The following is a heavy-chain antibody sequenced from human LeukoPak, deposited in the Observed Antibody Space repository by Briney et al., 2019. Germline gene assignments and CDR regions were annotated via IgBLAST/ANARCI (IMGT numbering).Heavy chain of an antibody. CDR2: VSSSGRT. CDR3: ARTPIYYYDNSGYYN. CDR1: GDSISSGSFY. V-gene: IGHV4-61*02. D-gene: IGHD3-22*01. Sequence: SQTLSLTCTVSGDSISSGSFYWSWIRQAAGKGLEWIGRVSSSGRTTYNPSLKSRLTISITTSKNQFSLKLSSVTAADTAVYFCARTPIYYYDNSGYYNWGQGTLVTVSS. J-gene: IGHJ4*02.